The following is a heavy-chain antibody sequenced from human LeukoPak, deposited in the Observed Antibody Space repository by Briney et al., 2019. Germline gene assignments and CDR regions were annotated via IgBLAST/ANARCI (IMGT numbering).Heavy chain of an antibody. D-gene: IGHD3-22*01. CDR1: GGSFSGYY. V-gene: IGHV4-34*01. CDR2: INHSGST. CDR3: AREPSPYYYDSSGYLDY. Sequence: SETLSLTCAVYGGSFSGYYWSWIRQPPGKGLEWIGEINHSGSTNYNPSLKSRVTISVATSKNQFSLRLSSVTAADTAVYYCAREPSPYYYDSSGYLDYWGQGTLVTVSS. J-gene: IGHJ4*02.